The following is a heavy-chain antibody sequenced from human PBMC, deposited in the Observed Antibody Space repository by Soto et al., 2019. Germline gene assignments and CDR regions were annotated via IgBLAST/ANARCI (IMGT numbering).Heavy chain of an antibody. CDR1: GYTFTSYY. V-gene: IGHV1-46*03. Sequence: VASVKVSCKASGYTFTSYYIHLVRQAPGQGLESMGVINPSGGGTDFAQKFQGRLTMTSDTSTSTVYMELSSLRSEDTAVYYCSRAGDSSGWSDAFDIWGQGTMVTVSS. CDR3: SRAGDSSGWSDAFDI. D-gene: IGHD6-19*01. CDR2: INPSGGGT. J-gene: IGHJ3*02.